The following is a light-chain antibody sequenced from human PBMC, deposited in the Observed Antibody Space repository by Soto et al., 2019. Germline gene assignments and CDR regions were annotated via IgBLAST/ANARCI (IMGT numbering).Light chain of an antibody. CDR1: GSNIGSRY. Sequence: QSVLTQPPSASGTPGQRVTISCSGSGSNIGSRYVYWYRQVPGTAPKLLIYQDSQRPSGVPDRFSGSKSGTSASLAISGLRSEDEADYDCTAWDDSLSGPVFGGGTKLTVL. CDR2: QDS. J-gene: IGLJ3*02. V-gene: IGLV1-47*01. CDR3: TAWDDSLSGPV.